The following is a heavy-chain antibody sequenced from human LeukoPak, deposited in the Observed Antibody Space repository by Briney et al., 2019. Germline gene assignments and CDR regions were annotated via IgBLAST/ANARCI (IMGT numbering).Heavy chain of an antibody. CDR1: GFTFNRCG. V-gene: IGHV3-30*18. CDR3: VKSSGTNDYGMDA. D-gene: IGHD3-10*01. Sequence: GGSLRLSCAASGFTFNRCGMHWVRQAPGKPLEWVAVIIYDGSRQYYTDSVKGRFTISRDNSKNTLFLQMNSLRVEDTAVYYCVKSSGTNDYGMDAWGQGTTVTVPS. J-gene: IGHJ6*02. CDR2: IIYDGSRQ.